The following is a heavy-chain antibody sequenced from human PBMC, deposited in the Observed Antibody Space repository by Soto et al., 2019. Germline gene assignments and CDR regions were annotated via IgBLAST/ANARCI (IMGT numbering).Heavy chain of an antibody. CDR1: GGTFSSYA. CDR3: ARERDYCGVDCHLFDY. D-gene: IGHD2-21*02. CDR2: IIPIFGTA. J-gene: IGHJ4*02. V-gene: IGHV1-69*01. Sequence: QVQLVQSGAEVKKPGSSVKVSCKASGGTFSSYAISWVRQAPGQGLEWMGGIIPIFGTANYAQKFQGRVTITADESTSTAYMELSSLRSEDTAVYYCARERDYCGVDCHLFDYWGQGTLVTVSS.